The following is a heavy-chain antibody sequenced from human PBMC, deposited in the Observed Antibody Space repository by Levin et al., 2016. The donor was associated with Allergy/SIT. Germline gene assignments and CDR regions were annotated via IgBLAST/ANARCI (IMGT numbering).Heavy chain of an antibody. CDR1: GFTFSSYG. Sequence: GGSLRLSCAASGFTFSSYGMHWVRQAPGKGLEWVAVIWYDGSNKYYADSVKGRFTISRDNSKNTLYLQMNSLRAEDTAVYYCARNPSRTYYYGSGCDYYGMDVWGQGTTVTVSS. CDR3: ARNPSRTYYYGSGCDYYGMDV. D-gene: IGHD3-10*01. V-gene: IGHV3-33*01. CDR2: IWYDGSNK. J-gene: IGHJ6*02.